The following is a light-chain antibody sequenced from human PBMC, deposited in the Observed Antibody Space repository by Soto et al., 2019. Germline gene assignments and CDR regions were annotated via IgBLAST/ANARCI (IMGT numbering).Light chain of an antibody. Sequence: DIQMTKSPSSVSESVGARVTMTCRASQSISSYLNWYQQKPGKAPKLLIYAASSLQSGVPSRFGGSGSGTDFTLTISSLQPEDFATYYCQQSYSTPLTFGGGTKVDIK. CDR1: QSISSY. J-gene: IGKJ4*01. V-gene: IGKV1-39*01. CDR3: QQSYSTPLT. CDR2: AAS.